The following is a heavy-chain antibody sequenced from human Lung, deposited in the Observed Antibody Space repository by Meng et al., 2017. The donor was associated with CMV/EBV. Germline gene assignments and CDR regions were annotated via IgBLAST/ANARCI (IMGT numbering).Heavy chain of an antibody. CDR2: ISSSGSTI. J-gene: IGHJ4*02. Sequence: GGSLRLSCAASGFTFSDYYMSWIRQAPGKGLEWVSYISSSGSTIYYADSVKGRFTISRDNAKNSLYLQMNSLRAEDTAVFYCARDRCGGDCYLHDYWGQRTLVTVSS. CDR1: GFTFSDYY. CDR3: ARDRCGGDCYLHDY. V-gene: IGHV3-11*01. D-gene: IGHD2-21*01.